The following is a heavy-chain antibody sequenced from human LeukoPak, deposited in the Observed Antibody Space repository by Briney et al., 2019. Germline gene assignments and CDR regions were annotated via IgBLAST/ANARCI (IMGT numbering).Heavy chain of an antibody. Sequence: SETLSLTCTVSGGSVSSGSYYWSWIRQPPGKGLEWIGYIYYSGSTNYNPSLKSRLIMSVDTSKNQFSLRLSSVTAADTAKYYCAQNPHFDWPEFDSWGQGTLVTVSS. CDR1: GGSVSSGSYY. D-gene: IGHD3-9*01. CDR2: IYYSGST. J-gene: IGHJ4*02. V-gene: IGHV4-61*01. CDR3: AQNPHFDWPEFDS.